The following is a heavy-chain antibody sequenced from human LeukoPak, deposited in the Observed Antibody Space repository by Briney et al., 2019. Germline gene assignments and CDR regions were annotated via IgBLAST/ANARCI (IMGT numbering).Heavy chain of an antibody. J-gene: IGHJ3*02. CDR2: IYYSGST. CDR3: ARLPSSGWYLYAFDI. CDR1: GGSISSSSYY. V-gene: IGHV4-39*01. D-gene: IGHD6-19*01. Sequence: SETLSLTCTVSGGSISSSSYYWGWIRQPPGKGLEWIGSIYYSGSTYYNPSLKSRVTISVDTSKNQFSLKLSSVTAADTAVYYCARLPSSGWYLYAFDIWGQGTMVTVSS.